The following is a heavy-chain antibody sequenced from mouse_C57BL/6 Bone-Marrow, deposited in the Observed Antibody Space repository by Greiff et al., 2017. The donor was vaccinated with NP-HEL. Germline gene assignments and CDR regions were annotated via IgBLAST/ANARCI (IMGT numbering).Heavy chain of an antibody. Sequence: QVQLQQSGPGLVQPSQSLSITCTVSGFSLTSYGVHWVRQSPGKGLEWLGVIWRGGSTDYNAAFMSRLSITKDNSKSQVVFKMNSLQADDTSIYYCAKEDAYYSNYSAYWGQGTLVTVFA. CDR1: GFSLTSYG. V-gene: IGHV2-5*01. D-gene: IGHD2-5*01. J-gene: IGHJ3*01. CDR3: AKEDAYYSNYSAY. CDR2: IWRGGST.